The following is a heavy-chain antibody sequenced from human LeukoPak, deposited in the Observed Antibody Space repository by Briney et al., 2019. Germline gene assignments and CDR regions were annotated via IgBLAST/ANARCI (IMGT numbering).Heavy chain of an antibody. CDR1: GFTFSSYG. J-gene: IGHJ4*02. D-gene: IGHD4-17*01. Sequence: GGSLRLSCAASGFTFSSYGMHWVRQAPGKGLEWVAVIWYDGSNKYYADSVKGRFTISRDNSKNTLYLQMNSLRVEDTAVYYCARRGESTNYGDYRFDSWGQGTLVFVSS. CDR2: IWYDGSNK. V-gene: IGHV3-33*01. CDR3: ARRGESTNYGDYRFDS.